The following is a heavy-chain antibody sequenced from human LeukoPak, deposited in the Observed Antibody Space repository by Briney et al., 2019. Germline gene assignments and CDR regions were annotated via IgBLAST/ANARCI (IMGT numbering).Heavy chain of an antibody. D-gene: IGHD1-26*01. J-gene: IGHJ5*02. V-gene: IGHV3-21*01. CDR3: ARSAVGNWFDP. CDR1: GFTFSRYS. CDR2: ISSSSIYI. Sequence: GGSLRLSCAASGFTFSRYSMNWVRQAPGKGLEWVSSISSSSIYIYYADSVKGRFTISRDNAENSLYLQMNSLRAEDTAVYYCARSAVGNWFDPWGQGTLVTVSS.